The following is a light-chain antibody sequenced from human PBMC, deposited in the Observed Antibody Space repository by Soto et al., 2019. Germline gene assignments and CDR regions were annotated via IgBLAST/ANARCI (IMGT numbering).Light chain of an antibody. J-gene: IGLJ3*02. CDR2: DFT. Sequence: QSALTQPASVSGSPGQSITISCTGTSSDVGGYDHVSWYQQHPGKAPKLIIYDFTVRPSGISRRFSGSKSDNTASLAVSALQPEDEADYYCSSYTNKDTLLFGGGTKVTVL. CDR1: SSDVGGYDH. CDR3: SSYTNKDTLL. V-gene: IGLV2-14*03.